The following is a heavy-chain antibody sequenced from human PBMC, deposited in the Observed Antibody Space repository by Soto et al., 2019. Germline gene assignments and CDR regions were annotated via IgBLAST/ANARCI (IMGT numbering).Heavy chain of an antibody. CDR3: AKRTQEMGTNFDS. V-gene: IGHV3-23*01. J-gene: IGHJ4*02. CDR2: ISSSGGST. CDR1: GFTFNSYA. Sequence: EVQVLESGGGLVQPGGSLRLSCAASGFTFNSYAMSWVRQAPGKGLEWVSAISSSGGSTYYAGSVKGRFTISRDNSKNTRYLQMNNLRAEDTAVYYCAKRTQEMGTNFDSWGQGTLVTVSS. D-gene: IGHD7-27*01.